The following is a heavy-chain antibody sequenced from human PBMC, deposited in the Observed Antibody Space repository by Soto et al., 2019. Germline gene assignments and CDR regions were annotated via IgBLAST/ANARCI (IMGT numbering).Heavy chain of an antibody. CDR2: INHSGST. V-gene: IGHV4-34*01. CDR1: GGSFSGYY. CDR3: ARGTAARPRYYYYGMDV. Sequence: PSETLSLTCAVYGGSFSGYYWSWIRQPPGKGLEWIGEINHSGSTNYNPSLKSRVTISVDTSKNQFSLKLSSVTAADTAVYYCARGTAARPRYYYYGMDVWRQGTTVTVSS. D-gene: IGHD6-6*01. J-gene: IGHJ6*02.